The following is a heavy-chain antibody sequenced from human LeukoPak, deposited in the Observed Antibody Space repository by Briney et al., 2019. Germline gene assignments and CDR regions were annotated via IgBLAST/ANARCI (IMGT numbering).Heavy chain of an antibody. D-gene: IGHD5-18*01. Sequence: ASVTVSCKASGYTFTGYYMHWVRQAPGQGREWMGWINPNSGGTNYAQKFQGWVTMTRDTSISTAYMELSRLRSDDTAVYYCASDNSYGYSFDYWGQGTLVTVSS. CDR2: INPNSGGT. J-gene: IGHJ4*02. V-gene: IGHV1-2*04. CDR3: ASDNSYGYSFDY. CDR1: GYTFTGYY.